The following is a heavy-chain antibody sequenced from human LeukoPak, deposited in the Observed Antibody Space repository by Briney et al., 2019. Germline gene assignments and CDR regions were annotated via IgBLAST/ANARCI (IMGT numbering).Heavy chain of an antibody. D-gene: IGHD6-19*01. CDR1: GGSISSSNYY. Sequence: KPSETLSLTCTVSGGSISSSNYYWGWIRQPPGKGLEWISYIFNSGSTYYNPSLKSRVTISVDTSKNQFSLKLSSVTAADTAVYYCARHGSIAVAGPFDYWGQGTLVTVSS. J-gene: IGHJ4*02. CDR3: ARHGSIAVAGPFDY. CDR2: IFNSGST. V-gene: IGHV4-39*01.